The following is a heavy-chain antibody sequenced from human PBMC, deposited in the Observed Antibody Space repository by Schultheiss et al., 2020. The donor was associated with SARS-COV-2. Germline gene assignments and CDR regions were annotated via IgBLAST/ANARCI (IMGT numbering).Heavy chain of an antibody. CDR1: GGSISSSSYY. CDR2: INHYGTA. Sequence: SQTLSLTCTVSGGSISSSSYYWGWIRQPPGKGLEWIGEINHYGTASYDSSLKGRLTISIDISRKQFSLELTFVTAADTAVYFCASRLAILAAGIDYWGQGSLVTVSS. CDR3: ASRLAILAAGIDY. V-gene: IGHV4-39*01. J-gene: IGHJ4*02. D-gene: IGHD6-13*01.